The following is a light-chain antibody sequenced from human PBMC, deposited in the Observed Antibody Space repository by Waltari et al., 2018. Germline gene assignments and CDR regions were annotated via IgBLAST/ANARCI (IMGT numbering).Light chain of an antibody. Sequence: SYDLTQPPSVSVSPGQTASITCSGDKLGDKYTCWYHQRPGQSHVLVIYRSNKRPSGIPERFSGSNSGNTATLTISGTQAMDEGAYYCQAWVSSTVVFGGGTKLTVL. CDR3: QAWVSSTVV. CDR1: KLGDKY. V-gene: IGLV3-1*01. J-gene: IGLJ2*01. CDR2: RSN.